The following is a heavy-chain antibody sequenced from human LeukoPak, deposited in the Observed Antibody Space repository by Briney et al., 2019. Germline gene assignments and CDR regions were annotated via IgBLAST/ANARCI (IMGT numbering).Heavy chain of an antibody. V-gene: IGHV3-64*01. CDR1: GFTFSSYA. Sequence: GGSLRLSCAASGFTFSSYAMHWVRQAPGKGLEYVSAISSNGGSTYYANSVKGRFTISRDNSKNTLYLQMGSLRAEDMAVYYCARDPAAAGTRGAFDIWGQGTMVTVSS. J-gene: IGHJ3*02. D-gene: IGHD6-13*01. CDR2: ISSNGGST. CDR3: ARDPAAAGTRGAFDI.